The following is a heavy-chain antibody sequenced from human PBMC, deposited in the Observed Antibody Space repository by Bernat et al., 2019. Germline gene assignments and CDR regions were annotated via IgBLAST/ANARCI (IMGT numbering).Heavy chain of an antibody. CDR1: GFTFSTYV. CDR2: INHDGRIT. J-gene: IGHJ4*02. Sequence: EVQLVESGGDLVQPGGSLRLSCAASGFTFSTYVMHWVRQTPVKGLVWVSRINHDGRITNYADSVKGRFTISRDNARNTLYLQMNSLGAEDTAVYYCVRDDGDNGVDYWGQGTLVTVSS. D-gene: IGHD3-10*01. CDR3: VRDDGDNGVDY. V-gene: IGHV3-74*01.